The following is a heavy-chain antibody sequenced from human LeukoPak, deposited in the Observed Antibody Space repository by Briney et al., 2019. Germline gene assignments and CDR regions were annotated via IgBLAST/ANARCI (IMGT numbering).Heavy chain of an antibody. Sequence: PGGSLRLSCAASGFTFSDYYMSWIRQAPGKGLEWVSYISSSGSTIYYADSVKGRFTISRDNAKNSLYLQMNSLRAEDMAVYYCARLRSSSFYYYYMDVWGKGTTVTVSS. D-gene: IGHD6-6*01. CDR2: ISSSGSTI. CDR3: ARLRSSSFYYYYMDV. V-gene: IGHV3-11*01. J-gene: IGHJ6*03. CDR1: GFTFSDYY.